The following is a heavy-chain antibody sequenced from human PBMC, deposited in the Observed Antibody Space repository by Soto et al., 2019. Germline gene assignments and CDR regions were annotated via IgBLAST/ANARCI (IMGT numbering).Heavy chain of an antibody. D-gene: IGHD2-2*02. CDR3: ARVSVVVPTTVHYFDY. J-gene: IGHJ4*02. V-gene: IGHV4-61*08. Sequence: SETVPPTCTDSVCFVRSGAYYCRWIRQPSRRGLEYIGYVYYSGSANYTPSLKSRVTILLDTSKNQFSLKLSSVTAADTAIYYCARVSVVVPTTVHYFDYWGQGTRVTVSS. CDR2: VYYSGSA. CDR1: VCFVRSGAYY.